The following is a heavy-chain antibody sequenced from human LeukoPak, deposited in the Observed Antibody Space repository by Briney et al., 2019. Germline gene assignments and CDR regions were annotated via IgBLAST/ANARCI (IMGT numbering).Heavy chain of an antibody. CDR3: ARAPMVRSGWYPQDY. J-gene: IGHJ4*02. Sequence: GASVKVSCKASGYTFTSYGISWVRQAPGQGLEWMGWISAYNGNTNYAQKLQGRVTMTTDTSTSTAYMELRSLRSDDTAVYYCARAPMVRSGWYPQDYWGQGTLVTVSS. V-gene: IGHV1-18*01. D-gene: IGHD6-19*01. CDR1: GYTFTSYG. CDR2: ISAYNGNT.